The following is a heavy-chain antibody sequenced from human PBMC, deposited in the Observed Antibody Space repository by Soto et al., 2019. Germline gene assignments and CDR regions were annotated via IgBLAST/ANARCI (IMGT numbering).Heavy chain of an antibody. CDR1: GYTFTSYD. CDR3: ARERGASRPFGY. Sequence: QVQLLQSGAAVKKPGASVKVSCKASGYTFTSYDINWVRQATGQGREWMGWMNPNSGNTGYAQKFQGRVTMTRNTPISTADMELGSLRSEYAAVYYCARERGASRPFGYRGQGTLVTVSS. CDR2: MNPNSGNT. D-gene: IGHD6-13*01. V-gene: IGHV1-8*01. J-gene: IGHJ4*02.